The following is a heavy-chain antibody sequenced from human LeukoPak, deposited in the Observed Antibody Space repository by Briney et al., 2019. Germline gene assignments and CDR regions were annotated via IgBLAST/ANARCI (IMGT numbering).Heavy chain of an antibody. J-gene: IGHJ3*02. D-gene: IGHD3-10*01. CDR2: IRGSGGST. CDR1: GFTFSSYA. Sequence: TGGSLRLSCAASGFTFSSYAMSWVRQAPGKGLEWVSAIRGSGGSTYYADSVKGRFTISRDNSKNTLYLQMNSLRAEDTAVYYCAKDSHYYGSGSPFGAFDIWGQGTMVTVSS. V-gene: IGHV3-23*01. CDR3: AKDSHYYGSGSPFGAFDI.